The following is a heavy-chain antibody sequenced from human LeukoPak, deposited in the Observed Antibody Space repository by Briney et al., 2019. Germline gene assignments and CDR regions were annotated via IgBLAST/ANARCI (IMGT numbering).Heavy chain of an antibody. D-gene: IGHD6-13*01. V-gene: IGHV3-7*01. CDR2: VKQDGSEK. CDR1: GFTFSTYW. Sequence: GGSLRLSCAASGFTFSTYWMSWVRQAPGKGLEWVANVKQDGSEKYYVDSVKGRFTISRDNAKNSLYLQMNSLRAEDTAMYYCARDSAGNDYWGQGTLVTVSS. J-gene: IGHJ4*02. CDR3: ARDSAGNDY.